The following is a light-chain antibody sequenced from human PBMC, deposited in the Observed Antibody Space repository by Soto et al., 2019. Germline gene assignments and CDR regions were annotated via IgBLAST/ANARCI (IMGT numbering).Light chain of an antibody. J-gene: IGLJ2*01. Sequence: QSVLTQPASVSGSPGQSITISCTGTSSDVGGYNYVSWYQQHPGKAPKLMIYDVSNRPSGVSNRFSGSKSGNTASLTISGLQAEDEADYYCSSHTSSNLVLFGGGTKLPVL. CDR1: SSDVGGYNY. CDR3: SSHTSSNLVL. CDR2: DVS. V-gene: IGLV2-14*01.